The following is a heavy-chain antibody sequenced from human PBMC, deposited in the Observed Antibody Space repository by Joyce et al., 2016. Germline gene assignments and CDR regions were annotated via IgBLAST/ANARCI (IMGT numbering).Heavy chain of an antibody. V-gene: IGHV1-2*02. J-gene: IGHJ4*02. D-gene: IGHD5-12*01. CDR2: TTINSVDT. Sequence: QVQLVQSGAEVKKPGASVKVSCKTSGYIFTGFFIHWVRLAPGRGLEWMGGTTINSVDTHSPQKFQGRVTMARDTSINTAYMELAGLTSDDTAIYYCARDVYNSGCDPLYYFDHWGQGTLVTVSS. CDR3: ARDVYNSGCDPLYYFDH. CDR1: GYIFTGFF.